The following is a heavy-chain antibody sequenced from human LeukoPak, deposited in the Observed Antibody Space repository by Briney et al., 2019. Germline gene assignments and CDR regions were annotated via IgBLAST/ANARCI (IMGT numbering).Heavy chain of an antibody. J-gene: IGHJ4*02. CDR1: GFTFSDYY. Sequence: PGGSLRLSCAASGFTFSDYYMSWIRQAPGKGLEWVSLIYTDGTTYYADSVKGRFTISRDNSKNTLSLQMHSLRADDTAVYYCARVQKPLSYVYWGQGTLVTVSS. D-gene: IGHD2/OR15-2a*01. CDR2: IYTDGTT. CDR3: ARVQKPLSYVY. V-gene: IGHV3-53*01.